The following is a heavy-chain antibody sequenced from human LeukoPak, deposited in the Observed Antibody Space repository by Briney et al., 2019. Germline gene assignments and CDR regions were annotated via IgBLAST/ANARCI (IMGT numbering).Heavy chain of an antibody. D-gene: IGHD1-1*01. Sequence: SGGSLRLSCAASGFTFSNAWMSWVRQAPGKGLEWVGRIKTKNEGGATDYAAPLKGRFTISRDDSKNTLYLQMNSLKTEDTAVYFCSRGLGLTNMDVWDQGTTVTVSS. CDR2: IKTKNEGGAT. J-gene: IGHJ6*02. V-gene: IGHV3-15*01. CDR1: GFTFSNAW. CDR3: SRGLGLTNMDV.